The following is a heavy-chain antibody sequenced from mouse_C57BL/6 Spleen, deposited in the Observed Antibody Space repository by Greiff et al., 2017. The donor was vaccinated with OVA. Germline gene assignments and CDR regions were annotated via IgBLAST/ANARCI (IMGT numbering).Heavy chain of an antibody. Sequence: EVKVVESGGGLVQPGGSLKLSCAASGFTFSDYGMAWVRQAPRQGPEWVAFISNLAYSIYYADTVTGRFTISRENAKNTLYLEMSSLRSEDTAMYYCARRQLEEGHWYFDVWGTGTTVTVSS. CDR1: GFTFSDYG. CDR2: ISNLAYSI. D-gene: IGHD4-1*02. V-gene: IGHV5-15*01. CDR3: ARRQLEEGHWYFDV. J-gene: IGHJ1*03.